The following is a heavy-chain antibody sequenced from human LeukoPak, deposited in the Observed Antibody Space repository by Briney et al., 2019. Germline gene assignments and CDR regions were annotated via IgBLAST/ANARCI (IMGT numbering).Heavy chain of an antibody. V-gene: IGHV3-23*01. Sequence: GGSLRLSCAVSGITLSNYGMSWVRQAPGKGLEWVAGIRGSGGSTNYADSVKGRFTISRDNPKNTLYLQMNSLRAEDTAVYFCAKRGVVIRVILVGFHKEAYYFDSRGQGALVTVSS. J-gene: IGHJ4*02. CDR1: GITLSNYG. CDR3: AKRGVVIRVILVGFHKEAYYFDS. CDR2: IRGSGGST. D-gene: IGHD3-22*01.